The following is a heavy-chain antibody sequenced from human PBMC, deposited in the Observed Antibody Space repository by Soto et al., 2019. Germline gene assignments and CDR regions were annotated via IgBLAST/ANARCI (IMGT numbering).Heavy chain of an antibody. D-gene: IGHD6-19*01. V-gene: IGHV1-3*01. CDR1: GGTFSSYA. Sequence: ASVKVSCKASGGTFSSYAISWVRQAPGQGLEWMGWINAGNGNTKYSQKFQGRVTITRDTSASTAYMELSSLRSEDTAVYYCARSAGSGWYNYWGQGTLVTVSS. J-gene: IGHJ4*02. CDR3: ARSAGSGWYNY. CDR2: INAGNGNT.